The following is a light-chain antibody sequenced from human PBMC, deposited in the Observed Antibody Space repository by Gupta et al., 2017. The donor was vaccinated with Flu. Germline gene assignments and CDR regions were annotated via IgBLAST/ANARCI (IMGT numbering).Light chain of an antibody. Sequence: IVFTQSPRTLSLSPGEGPTLSCRASQCVRSDTLAWYQQKPGPALRLLVYGASNSATGIPNRVSASRSGTDFTLTISRLEPEAVAVYYCQQYDDTPPWTFGQGTKVEIK. CDR1: QCVRSDT. CDR3: QQYDDTPPWT. V-gene: IGKV3-20*01. CDR2: GAS. J-gene: IGKJ1*01.